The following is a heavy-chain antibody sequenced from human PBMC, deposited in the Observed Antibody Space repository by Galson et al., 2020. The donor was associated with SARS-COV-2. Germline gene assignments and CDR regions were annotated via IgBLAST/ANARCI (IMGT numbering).Heavy chain of an antibody. CDR3: ARWGSGYCSGGSCYGPYYFDY. J-gene: IGHJ4*02. CDR2: INHSGST. D-gene: IGHD2-15*01. Sequence: SETLSLTCAVYGGSFRGYYWSWIRQPPGKGLEWIGEINHSGSTNYNPSLKSRVTISVDTSKNQFSLKLSSVTAADTAVYYCARWGSGYCSGGSCYGPYYFDYWGQGTLVTVSS. CDR1: GGSFRGYY. V-gene: IGHV4-34*01.